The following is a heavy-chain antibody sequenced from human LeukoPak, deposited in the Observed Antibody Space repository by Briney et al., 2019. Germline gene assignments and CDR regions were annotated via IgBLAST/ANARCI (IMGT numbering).Heavy chain of an antibody. D-gene: IGHD5-18*01. V-gene: IGHV3-30-3*01. J-gene: IGHJ3*02. CDR2: ISPDGSDR. CDR3: ARDPKGGFSYGWGAFDI. Sequence: GGSLRLSCAVSGLTFSSLSMHWVRQAPGKGLEWVAVISPDGSDRHYTDSVKGRFIISRDNSKNTLYLQMNSLRVEDTAVYFCARDPKGGFSYGWGAFDIWGQGTMVTVSS. CDR1: GLTFSSLS.